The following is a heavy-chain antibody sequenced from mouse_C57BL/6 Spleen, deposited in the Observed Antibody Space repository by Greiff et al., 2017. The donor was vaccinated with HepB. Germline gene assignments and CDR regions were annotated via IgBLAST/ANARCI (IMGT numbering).Heavy chain of an antibody. CDR2: ISSGGDYI. CDR3: TRESSYYAMDY. V-gene: IGHV5-9-1*02. CDR1: GFTFSSYA. Sequence: EVKLMESGEGLVKPGGSLKLSCAASGFTFSSYAMSWVRQTPEKRLEWVAYISSGGDYIYYADTVKGRFTISRDNARNTLYLQMSSLKSEDTAMYYCTRESSYYAMDYWGQGTSVTVSS. J-gene: IGHJ4*01.